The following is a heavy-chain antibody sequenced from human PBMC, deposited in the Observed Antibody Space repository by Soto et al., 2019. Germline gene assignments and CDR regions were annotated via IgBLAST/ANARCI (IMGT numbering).Heavy chain of an antibody. J-gene: IGHJ4*02. CDR1: GYPLTELS. V-gene: IGHV1-24*01. CDR3: ATLLGYCSGGSCWDY. D-gene: IGHD2-15*01. Sequence: ASVKVSCKVSGYPLTELSMHWVRQAPGKGLEWMGGFDPEDGETIYAQKCQGRVTMTEDTSTDTAYMELSSLRSEDTAVYYCATLLGYCSGGSCWDYWGQGTLVTVSS. CDR2: FDPEDGET.